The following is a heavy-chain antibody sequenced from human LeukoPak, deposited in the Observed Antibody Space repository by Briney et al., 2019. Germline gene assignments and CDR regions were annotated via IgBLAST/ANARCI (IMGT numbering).Heavy chain of an antibody. CDR3: ARTPPKVGFDY. Sequence: SETLSLTCTVSGGSISRYYWSWIRQPPGKGLEWIGYIYYSGSTNYNPSLKTRVTISVDTSKNQFSLKLSSVTAADTAVYYCARTPPKVGFDYWGQGTLVTVSS. D-gene: IGHD1-14*01. CDR2: IYYSGST. V-gene: IGHV4-59*08. CDR1: GGSISRYY. J-gene: IGHJ4*02.